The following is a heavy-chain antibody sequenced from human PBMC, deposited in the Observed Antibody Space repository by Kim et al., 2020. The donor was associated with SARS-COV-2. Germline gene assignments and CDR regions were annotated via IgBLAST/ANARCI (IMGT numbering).Heavy chain of an antibody. CDR1: GFTFSSNY. J-gene: IGHJ3*02. CDR2: IYSGGST. V-gene: IGHV3-53*01. Sequence: GGSLRLSCAASGFTFSSNYMSWVRQAPGKGLEWVSDIYSGGSTYYADSVKGRFTISRNNTKNTVYLQMNSLRAEDTAVYYCARGRVYAGGFGIWGQGTMVTVSS. D-gene: IGHD2-8*02. CDR3: ARGRVYAGGFGI.